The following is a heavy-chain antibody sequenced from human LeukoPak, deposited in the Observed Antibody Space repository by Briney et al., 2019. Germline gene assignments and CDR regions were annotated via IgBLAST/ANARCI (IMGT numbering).Heavy chain of an antibody. CDR1: GGSISSGSYY. CDR3: ARSRVGATFDY. V-gene: IGHV4-61*02. D-gene: IGHD1-26*01. J-gene: IGHJ4*02. Sequence: SETLSLTCTVSGGSISSGSYYWSWIRQPAGKGLELIGRIYTSGSTNYNPSLKRRVTIAVDTSKNQFSLKLSSVTAADTAVYYCARSRVGATFDYWGQGTLVTVSS. CDR2: IYTSGST.